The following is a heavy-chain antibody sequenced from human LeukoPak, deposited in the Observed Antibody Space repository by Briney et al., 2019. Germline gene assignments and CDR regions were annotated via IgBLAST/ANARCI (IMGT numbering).Heavy chain of an antibody. D-gene: IGHD3-10*01. CDR3: ATARGWMVRGIITPDYFDD. CDR2: ISMSGATI. J-gene: IGHJ4*02. V-gene: IGHV3-11*01. CDR1: GFILGDYF. Sequence: GGSLRLSCTGSGFILGDYFMSWIRQAPGKGLEWLSYISMSGATIKYADSVKGRFTISRDNAKNSLSLQMNSLRGEDTAVYYCATARGWMVRGIITPDYFDDGGQGTLVTVAS.